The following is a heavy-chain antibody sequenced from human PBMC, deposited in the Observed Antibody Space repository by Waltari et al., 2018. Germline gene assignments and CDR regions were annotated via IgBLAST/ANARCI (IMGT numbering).Heavy chain of an antibody. CDR1: GFSFTSYF. D-gene: IGHD2-2*01. J-gene: IGHJ4*02. CDR2: ITASGGDT. V-gene: IGHV3-23*01. Sequence: EVQLLESGGGLVQPGGSLKLSCAASGFSFTSYFMSWVRQAPGKGRECVAGITASGGDTAYADSVKGRFTISRDNSNNTLFLQMSSLSAEDTAVYYCAREKSSWLPTYWGQGTLVTVSS. CDR3: AREKSSWLPTY.